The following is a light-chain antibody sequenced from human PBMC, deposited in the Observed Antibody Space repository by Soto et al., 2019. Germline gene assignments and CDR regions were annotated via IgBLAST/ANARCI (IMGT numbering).Light chain of an antibody. V-gene: IGKV1-12*01. Sequence: DIQMSQSPSSVSASVGDRVTITCRASQGIRSWLAWYQQKPGKGPKLLIYAASSLQSGVPSRFSGSGSGTDFTLTISSLHPEYFATYYCQQANSFPFTFGPGTKVDIK. CDR2: AAS. CDR3: QQANSFPFT. CDR1: QGIRSW. J-gene: IGKJ3*01.